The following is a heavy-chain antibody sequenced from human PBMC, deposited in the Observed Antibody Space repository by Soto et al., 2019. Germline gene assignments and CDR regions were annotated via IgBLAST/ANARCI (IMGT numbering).Heavy chain of an antibody. J-gene: IGHJ4*02. CDR3: AKVGIAVAGTNMNHYFDY. D-gene: IGHD6-19*01. CDR1: GFTSSSNA. CDR2: ISGSGGTT. Sequence: GGSLRLSCAASGFTSSSNAMSWVRQAPGKGLEWVSSISGSGGTTYYAASAKGRFTISRDNSKNTPYLQMNSLRAGDTALYYCAKVGIAVAGTNMNHYFDYWGQGTLVTVSS. V-gene: IGHV3-23*01.